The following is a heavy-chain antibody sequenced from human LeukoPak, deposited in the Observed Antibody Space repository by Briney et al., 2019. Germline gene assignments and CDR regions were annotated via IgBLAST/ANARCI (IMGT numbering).Heavy chain of an antibody. CDR1: GFTVSNNY. Sequence: GGSLRLSCAVSGFTVSNNYMSWVRQAPGKGLEWVSVIYSTGGIHYADSVNGRFTISRDSSKNTLFLQMSNLRAEDTAVYYCARFYFDSSGQNSRAYWGQGTQVTVSA. D-gene: IGHD3-22*01. CDR3: ARFYFDSSGQNSRAY. CDR2: IYSTGGI. J-gene: IGHJ4*02. V-gene: IGHV3-66*01.